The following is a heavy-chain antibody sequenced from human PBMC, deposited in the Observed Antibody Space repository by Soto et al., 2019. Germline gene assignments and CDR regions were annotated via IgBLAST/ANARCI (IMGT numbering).Heavy chain of an antibody. D-gene: IGHD6-13*01. Sequence: PGGSLRLSCAASGFTVSSNYMSWVRQAPGKGLECVSYITRSGDYTNYADSVKGRFTIFRDNAKNSLYLQMNSLRSDDTAVFYCASVIAATAMGRHNCFDPWGQGTLVTVSS. CDR1: GFTVSSNY. J-gene: IGHJ5*02. CDR3: ASVIAATAMGRHNCFDP. CDR2: ITRSGDYT. V-gene: IGHV3-11*03.